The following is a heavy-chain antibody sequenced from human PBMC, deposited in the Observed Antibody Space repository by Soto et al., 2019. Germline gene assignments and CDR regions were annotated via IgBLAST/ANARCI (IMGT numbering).Heavy chain of an antibody. CDR1: GFTFTSSA. CDR3: AASPLDIVVVPATTRYMDV. J-gene: IGHJ6*03. CDR2: IVVGSGNT. Sequence: SVKVSCKASGFTFTSSAMQWVLQARGQRLEWIGWIVVGSGNTNYAQKFQERVTITRDMSTSTAYMELSSLRSEDTAVYYCAASPLDIVVVPATTRYMDVWGKGTTVTVSS. V-gene: IGHV1-58*02. D-gene: IGHD2-2*01.